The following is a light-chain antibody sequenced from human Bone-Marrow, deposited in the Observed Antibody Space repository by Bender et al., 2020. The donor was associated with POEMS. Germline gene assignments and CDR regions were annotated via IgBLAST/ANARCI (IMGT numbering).Light chain of an antibody. CDR2: GNT. CDR3: LSYDSSLSEAV. Sequence: QSMLTQPPSVSGAPGQRVTISCTGRSSNIGAGYDVYWYQQLPGTAPKLLIYGNTNRPSGVPDRFSASKSGTSASLAITGLPAEDEADYYCLSYDSSLSEAVFGAGTKVTVL. J-gene: IGLJ1*01. CDR1: SSNIGAGYD. V-gene: IGLV1-40*01.